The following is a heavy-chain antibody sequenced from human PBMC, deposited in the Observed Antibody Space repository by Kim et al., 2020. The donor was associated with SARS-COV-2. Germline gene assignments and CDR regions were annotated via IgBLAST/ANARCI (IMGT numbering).Heavy chain of an antibody. D-gene: IGHD3-10*01. V-gene: IGHV3-23*01. Sequence: GGSLRLSCAASGFTFSSYAMSWVRQAPGKGLEWVSGISGSGGSTYYADSVKGRFTISRDNSKNTLYLQMNSLRAEDTAVYYCAKGYGSGSYYIFDYWGQGTLVTVSS. CDR2: ISGSGGST. J-gene: IGHJ4*02. CDR3: AKGYGSGSYYIFDY. CDR1: GFTFSSYA.